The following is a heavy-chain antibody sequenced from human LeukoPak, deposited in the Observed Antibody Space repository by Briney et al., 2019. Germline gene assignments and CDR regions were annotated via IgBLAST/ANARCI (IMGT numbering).Heavy chain of an antibody. D-gene: IGHD3-16*01. V-gene: IGHV3-9*01. CDR1: GFIFDDYA. CDR2: ITWNSARI. J-gene: IGHJ4*02. Sequence: LRLSCAASGFIFDDYAMHWIRQAPGKGLEWVAGITWNSARIGYADSVQGRATISRDNAKKSLYLEINNLRAEDTAFYHCARTRVGDFDNWGQGTLVTVSS. CDR3: ARTRVGDFDN.